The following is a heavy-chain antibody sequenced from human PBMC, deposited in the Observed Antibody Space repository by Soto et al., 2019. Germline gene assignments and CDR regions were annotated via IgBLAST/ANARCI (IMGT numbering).Heavy chain of an antibody. Sequence: QVQLQESGPGLVKPSETLSLACNVSGGSFGNYYWSWIRQPPGKGLEWIGYIYFGGSTNYNPSLKSRAPISIDTSKHQLALGLGFVTAADSAVYYCATGLFVPDNYFYYGVDVWGTGPRSPSPQ. D-gene: IGHD2-21*01. V-gene: IGHV4-59*01. CDR2: IYFGGST. CDR3: ATGLFVPDNYFYYGVDV. J-gene: IGHJ6*01. CDR1: GGSFGNYY.